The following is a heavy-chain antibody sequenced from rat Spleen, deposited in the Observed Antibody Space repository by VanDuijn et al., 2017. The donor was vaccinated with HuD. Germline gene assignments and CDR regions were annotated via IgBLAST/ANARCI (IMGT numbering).Heavy chain of an antibody. CDR3: VREELGVRD. V-gene: IGHV4-2*01. CDR1: GFNFNDHW. J-gene: IGHJ2*01. CDR2: INKDSSII. D-gene: IGHD4-3*01. Sequence: EVKLVESGGGLVQPGRSLKLSCAASGFNFNDHWMGWVRQAPGKGLEWIAEINKDSSIIKYSPSLKDKLTISRDNAQNTLYLQLNKLKSEDTAIYYCVREELGVRDWGQGVMVTVSS.